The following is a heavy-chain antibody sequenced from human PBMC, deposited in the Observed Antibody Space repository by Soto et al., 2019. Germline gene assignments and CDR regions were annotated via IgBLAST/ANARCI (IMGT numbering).Heavy chain of an antibody. Sequence: QVTLKESGPVLVKPTETLTLTCTVSGFSLSNARMGVSWIRQPPGKALEWLAHIFSNDEKSYSTSLKSRLTISMETSKSQVVLTITNMDPVDTATYYCARIRPSYYGSGSYYNWDFDYRGQGTLVTVSS. V-gene: IGHV2-26*01. D-gene: IGHD3-10*01. J-gene: IGHJ4*02. CDR1: GFSLSNARMG. CDR3: ARIRPSYYGSGSYYNWDFDY. CDR2: IFSNDEK.